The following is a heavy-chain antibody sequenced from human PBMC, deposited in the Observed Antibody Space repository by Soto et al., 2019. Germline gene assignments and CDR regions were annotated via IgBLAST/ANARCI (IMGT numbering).Heavy chain of an antibody. Sequence: ESGGGVVQPGRSLRLSCAASGFTFSSYAMHWVRQAPGKGLEWVAVISYDGSNKYYAHSVKGRFTISRDNSKNTLYQQMNSLRAEDTAVYYCARDRIRWLQFQYYFDYWGQGTLVTVSS. CDR1: GFTFSSYA. CDR3: ARDRIRWLQFQYYFDY. D-gene: IGHD5-12*01. CDR2: ISYDGSNK. V-gene: IGHV3-30-3*01. J-gene: IGHJ4*02.